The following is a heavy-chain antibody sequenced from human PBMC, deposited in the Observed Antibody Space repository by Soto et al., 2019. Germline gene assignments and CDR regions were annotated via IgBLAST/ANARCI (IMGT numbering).Heavy chain of an antibody. CDR1: GDSINSGNYY. Sequence: SETLSLTCTVSGDSINSGNYYWTWIRQPPGKGLEWIGYIYYRGSTYFNPSLESRVSLSIDTAKNQFSLKLRPVTAADTAVYYCARTPSTYYYDSSGYYYNWYDPWGQGTLVTVSS. CDR2: IYYRGST. D-gene: IGHD3-22*01. V-gene: IGHV4-30-4*01. J-gene: IGHJ5*02. CDR3: ARTPSTYYYDSSGYYYNWYDP.